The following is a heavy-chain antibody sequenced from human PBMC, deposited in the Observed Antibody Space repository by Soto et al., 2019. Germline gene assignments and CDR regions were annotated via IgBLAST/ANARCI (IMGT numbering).Heavy chain of an antibody. Sequence: SVKVSSKASGGTFSSYAISWARQAPGQGLEWMGGIIPIFGTANYAQKFQGRVTITRDTSASTAYMELSSLRSEDTAVYYCARGGRVAAAWVRDAFAIWGEGTMVTVSS. D-gene: IGHD6-13*01. J-gene: IGHJ3*02. CDR1: GGTFSSYA. CDR3: ARGGRVAAAWVRDAFAI. V-gene: IGHV1-69*05. CDR2: IIPIFGTA.